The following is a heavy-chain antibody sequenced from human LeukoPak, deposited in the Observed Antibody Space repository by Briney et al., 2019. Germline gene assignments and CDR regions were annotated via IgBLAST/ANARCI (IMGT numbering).Heavy chain of an antibody. CDR2: IYTSGST. CDR3: ARSDPPYYDFWSGYQTYNWFDP. J-gene: IGHJ5*02. Sequence: PSGTLSLTCTVSGGSISSYYWSWIRQPAGKGLEWIGRIYTSGSTNYNPSLKSRVTMSVDTSKNQFSLKLSSVTAADTAVYYCARSDPPYYDFWSGYQTYNWFDPWGQGTLVTVSS. V-gene: IGHV4-4*07. D-gene: IGHD3-3*01. CDR1: GGSISSYY.